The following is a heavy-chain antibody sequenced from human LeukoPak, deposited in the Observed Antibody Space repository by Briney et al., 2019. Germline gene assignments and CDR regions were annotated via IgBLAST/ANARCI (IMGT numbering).Heavy chain of an antibody. V-gene: IGHV3-23*01. D-gene: IGHD3-10*01. CDR3: AKGTYYYGSGSYFDY. Sequence: GGSLRLSCAASGFTFSSYAMSWVRQAPGKGLEWVSAISGSGGSTYYADSVKGRFTISRDNSKNTLYLQMNSLRAEDTAVYYCAKGTYYYGSGSYFDYWGQGALVTVSS. CDR2: ISGSGGST. CDR1: GFTFSSYA. J-gene: IGHJ4*02.